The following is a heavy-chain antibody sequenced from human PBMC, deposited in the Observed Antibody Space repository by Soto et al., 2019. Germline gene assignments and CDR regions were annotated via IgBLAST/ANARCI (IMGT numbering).Heavy chain of an antibody. Sequence: QVQLVQSGAEVKKPGASVKVSCKASGYTFTSYYMHWVRQAPGQGLEWMGIINPSGGSTSYAQKFQGRVTMTRDTSTSTVYMELSSLRSEDTAVYYCDRGYDFWTGYYYMDVWGKGTTVTVSS. J-gene: IGHJ6*03. CDR2: INPSGGST. V-gene: IGHV1-46*03. D-gene: IGHD3-3*01. CDR1: GYTFTSYY. CDR3: DRGYDFWTGYYYMDV.